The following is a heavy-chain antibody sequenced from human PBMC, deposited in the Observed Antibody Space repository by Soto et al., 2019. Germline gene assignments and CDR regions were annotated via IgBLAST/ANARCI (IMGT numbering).Heavy chain of an antibody. J-gene: IGHJ4*02. D-gene: IGHD3-10*01. CDR3: ARSFFALGSVFDF. CDR1: GDSVSNKNTA. Sequence: SQTLSLTCVISGDSVSNKNTAWNWIRQSPSGGLEWLGRTYYRSKWYNDYATSMKSRITISPDTSKNQFSLHLNSVTPEDTAVFFCARSFFALGSVFDFGGQGTPVTVSS. CDR2: TYYRSKWYN. V-gene: IGHV6-1*01.